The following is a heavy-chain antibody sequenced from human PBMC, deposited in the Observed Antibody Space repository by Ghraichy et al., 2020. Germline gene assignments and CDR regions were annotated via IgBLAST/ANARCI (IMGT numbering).Heavy chain of an antibody. CDR1: GGSINSYY. V-gene: IGHV4-59*01. CDR2: IYYSGST. CDR3: ARDHGDYRTRALGV. J-gene: IGHJ6*04. Sequence: SETLSLTCTVSGGSINSYYWNWIRQPPGKGLEWIGYIYYSGSTNYNPSLKSRVTISVDTSKNQFSLKLNSVTAAVTAVYYCARDHGDYRTRALGVWGKGTTVTVSS. D-gene: IGHD4-17*01.